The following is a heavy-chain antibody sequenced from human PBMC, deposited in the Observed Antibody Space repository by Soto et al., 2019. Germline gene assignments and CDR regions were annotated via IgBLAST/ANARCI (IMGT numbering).Heavy chain of an antibody. V-gene: IGHV6-1*01. CDR3: AIFYDSRGYTPPYAFDI. CDR2: TYYRSKWYT. D-gene: IGHD3-22*01. J-gene: IGHJ3*02. CDR1: GDSVSSNSAA. Sequence: SQTLSLTCAISGDSVSSNSAAWNWIRQSPSRGLEWLGRTYYRSKWYTDYAVSVKSRITINPDTSKNQFSLQLNSVTPEDTAVYYCAIFYDSRGYTPPYAFDICGQGTMVTVSS.